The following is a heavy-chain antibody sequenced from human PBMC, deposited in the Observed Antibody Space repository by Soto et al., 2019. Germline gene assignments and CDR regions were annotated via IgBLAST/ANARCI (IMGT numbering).Heavy chain of an antibody. CDR1: GYTFTSYA. CDR3: ARENYDFWSGYYTAFYGMDV. D-gene: IGHD3-3*01. J-gene: IGHJ6*02. CDR2: INAGNGNT. V-gene: IGHV1-3*01. Sequence: GASVKVSCKASGYTFTSYAMHWVRQAPGQRLEWMGWINAGNGNTKYSQRFQGRVTITRDTSASTAYMELSSPRSEDTAVYYCARENYDFWSGYYTAFYGMDVWGQGTTVTVSS.